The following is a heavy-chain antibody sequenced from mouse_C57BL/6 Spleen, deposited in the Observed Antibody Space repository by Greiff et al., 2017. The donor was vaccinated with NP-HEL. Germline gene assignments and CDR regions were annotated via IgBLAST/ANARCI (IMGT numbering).Heavy chain of an antibody. V-gene: IGHV1-55*01. CDR1: GYTFTSYW. CDR3: ARDGLRQSYFDY. D-gene: IGHD2-4*01. CDR2: IYPGSGST. J-gene: IGHJ2*01. Sequence: QVQLQQPGAELVKPGASVKMSCKASGYTFTSYWITWVKQRPGQGLEWIGDIYPGSGSTNYNEKFKSKATLTVDTSSSTAYMQLSSLTSEDSAVDYCARDGLRQSYFDYWGQGTTPTVSS.